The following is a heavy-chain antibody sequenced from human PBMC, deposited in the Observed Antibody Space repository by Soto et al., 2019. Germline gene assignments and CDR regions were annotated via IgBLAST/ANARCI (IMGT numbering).Heavy chain of an antibody. CDR3: ASIGGSGTYFIDY. CDR1: GFTFNSYA. V-gene: IGHV3-23*01. CDR2: ISGSGGTT. D-gene: IGHD3-10*01. Sequence: EVPLLESGGGLVQPGGSLRLSCAASGFTFNSYAMSWVRQAPGKGPEWVSTISGSGGTTYYADSVKGRFTISRDNSKNTLYLQMNSLRAEDPALYYCASIGGSGTYFIDYWGQGTLVTVSS. J-gene: IGHJ4*02.